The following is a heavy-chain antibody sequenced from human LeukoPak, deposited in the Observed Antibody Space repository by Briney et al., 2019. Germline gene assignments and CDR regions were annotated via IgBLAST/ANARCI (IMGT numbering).Heavy chain of an antibody. CDR2: TDSDGSTT. Sequence: GGSLRLSCAASGFTFSSYWMHWVRQAPGKGLVWVSRTDSDGSTTSYADSVKGRFTISRDNAKNTLYLQMNSLRAEDTAVYYCARSVYDSGGYYRVLDYWGQGTLVTVSS. V-gene: IGHV3-74*01. D-gene: IGHD3-22*01. J-gene: IGHJ4*02. CDR3: ARSVYDSGGYYRVLDY. CDR1: GFTFSSYW.